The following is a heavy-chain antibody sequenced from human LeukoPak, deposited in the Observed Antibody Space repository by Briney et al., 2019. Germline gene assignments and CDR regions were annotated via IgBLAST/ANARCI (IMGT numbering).Heavy chain of an antibody. Sequence: GGSLRLSCAASGFTFSIYWMYWVRQAPGKGLVWVSRINPDGSDTSYADSVKGRVTTSRDNARNTLYLQMNSLRAEDTAVYYCASYNWNFDADYWGQGALVTVSS. D-gene: IGHD1-1*01. J-gene: IGHJ4*02. CDR2: INPDGSDT. V-gene: IGHV3-74*01. CDR3: ASYNWNFDADY. CDR1: GFTFSIYW.